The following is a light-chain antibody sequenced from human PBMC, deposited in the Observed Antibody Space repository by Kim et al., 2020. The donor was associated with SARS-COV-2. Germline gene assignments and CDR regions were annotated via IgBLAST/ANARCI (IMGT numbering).Light chain of an antibody. CDR2: DVS. CDR1: SGDVGGYNS. V-gene: IGLV2-14*04. Sequence: GQSITISCTGTSGDVGGYNSVSWYQQHPGKAPKLMIYDVSKRPSGVSVRFSGSKSGNTASLTISGLQAEDETDYYCSAYTSSSTWVFGGGTQLTVL. CDR3: SAYTSSSTWV. J-gene: IGLJ3*02.